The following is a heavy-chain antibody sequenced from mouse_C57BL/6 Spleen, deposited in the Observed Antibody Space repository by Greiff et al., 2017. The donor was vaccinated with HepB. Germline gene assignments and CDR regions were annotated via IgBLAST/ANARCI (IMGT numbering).Heavy chain of an antibody. V-gene: IGHV5-6*01. D-gene: IGHD3-3*01. CDR1: GFTFSSYG. CDR2: ISSGGSYT. J-gene: IGHJ3*01. CDR3: ARQGDGEGFAY. Sequence: EVNVVESGGDLVKPGGSLKLSCAASGFTFSSYGMSWVRQTPDKRLEWVATISSGGSYTYYPDSVKGRFTISRDNAKNTLYLQMSSLKSEDTAMYYCARQGDGEGFAYWGQGTLVTVSA.